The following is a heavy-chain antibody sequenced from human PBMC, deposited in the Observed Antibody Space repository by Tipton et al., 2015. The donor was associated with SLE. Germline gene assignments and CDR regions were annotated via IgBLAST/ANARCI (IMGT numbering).Heavy chain of an antibody. CDR2: IYYSGST. D-gene: IGHD7-27*01. V-gene: IGHV4-59*01. CDR1: GVSISSYY. CDR3: ARSPPRPLGYYYYYYYMDV. J-gene: IGHJ6*03. Sequence: TLSLTCTVSGVSISSYYWSWIRQTPGKGLEWIGYIYYSGSTNYNPTLQSQVTISVDTSKNQFSLKLSSVTAADTAVYYCARSPPRPLGYYYYYYYMDVWGKGPTVTVSS.